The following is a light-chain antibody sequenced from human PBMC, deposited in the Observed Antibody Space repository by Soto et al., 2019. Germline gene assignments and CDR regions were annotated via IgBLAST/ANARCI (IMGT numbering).Light chain of an antibody. CDR3: QQSYSTPRT. Sequence: DIQMTQSPSSLSASVGDRVTITCRASASISNYLNWYQQTPGKAPKLLISAASSLQSGVQSRFSRSGTGTDFTLTISNLQPEDFATYYCQQSYSTPRTFGQGTKLEI. V-gene: IGKV1-39*01. CDR1: ASISNY. CDR2: AAS. J-gene: IGKJ2*02.